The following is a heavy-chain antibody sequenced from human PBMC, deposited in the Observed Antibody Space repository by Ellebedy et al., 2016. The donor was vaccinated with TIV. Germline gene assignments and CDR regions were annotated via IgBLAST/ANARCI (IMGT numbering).Heavy chain of an antibody. CDR1: GYTFTSYG. CDR2: ISAYTGNT. CDR3: ARGGFYGSWISGDDY. Sequence: ASVKVSCKASGYTFTSYGIGWVRQAPGQGLEWMGWISAYTGNTNYAQKFQGRVIMTTDTSTSTVYMEVSSLRSEDTAVYYCARGGFYGSWISGDDYWGQGTLVTVSS. D-gene: IGHD3-10*01. J-gene: IGHJ4*02. V-gene: IGHV1-18*01.